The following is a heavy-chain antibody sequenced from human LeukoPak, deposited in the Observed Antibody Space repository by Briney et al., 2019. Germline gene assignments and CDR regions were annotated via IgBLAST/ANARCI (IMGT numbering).Heavy chain of an antibody. D-gene: IGHD5-18*01. V-gene: IGHV4-34*01. CDR2: INHSGST. J-gene: IGHJ4*02. CDR1: GGSFSGYY. CDR3: ACSSRVATAMVGY. Sequence: PSETLSLTCAVYGGSFSGYYWSWIRQPPGKGLEWIGEINHSGSTNYNPSLKSRVTISVDTSKNQFSLKLSSVTAADTAVYYCACSSRVATAMVGYWGQGTLVTVSS.